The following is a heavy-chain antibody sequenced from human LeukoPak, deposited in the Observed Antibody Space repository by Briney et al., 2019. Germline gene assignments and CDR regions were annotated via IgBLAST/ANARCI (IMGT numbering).Heavy chain of an antibody. CDR2: ISYDGSNK. CDR3: AREGFLEWLPRYYYYYGMDV. V-gene: IGHV3-30-3*01. D-gene: IGHD3-3*01. Sequence: EGSLRLSCAASGFTFSSYAMPWVRQAPGKGLEWVAVISYDGSNKYYADSVKGRFTISRDNSKNTLYLQMNSLRAEDTAVYYCAREGFLEWLPRYYYYYGMDVWGQGTTVTVSS. CDR1: GFTFSSYA. J-gene: IGHJ6*02.